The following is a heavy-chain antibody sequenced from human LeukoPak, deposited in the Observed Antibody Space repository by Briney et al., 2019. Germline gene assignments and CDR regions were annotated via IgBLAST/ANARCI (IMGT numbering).Heavy chain of an antibody. Sequence: ASVKVSCKASGYTFSGYYMYWVRQAPGQGLEWMGWINPNGGGTNYAQNFQDRVTMPRDTSISTAYMELSRLRSDDTAVYYCARGHIRAASFDYWGQGTLVTVSS. CDR2: INPNGGGT. CDR1: GYTFSGYY. J-gene: IGHJ4*02. CDR3: ARGHIRAASFDY. D-gene: IGHD6-13*01. V-gene: IGHV1-2*02.